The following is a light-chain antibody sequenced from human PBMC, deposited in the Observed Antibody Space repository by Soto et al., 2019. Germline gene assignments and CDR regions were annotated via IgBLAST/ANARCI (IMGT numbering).Light chain of an antibody. J-gene: IGKJ2*01. Sequence: ELMLTQSPGTLALSPGERATLSCRASQGVSSNYLAWFQQKPGQPPRLLIYGASSRATGVPDRFSGSGSGTDFTLTISRLEPEDFAVYYCLRYGTSPFMYTFGQGTKLGVK. CDR3: LRYGTSPFMYT. V-gene: IGKV3-20*01. CDR2: GAS. CDR1: QGVSSNY.